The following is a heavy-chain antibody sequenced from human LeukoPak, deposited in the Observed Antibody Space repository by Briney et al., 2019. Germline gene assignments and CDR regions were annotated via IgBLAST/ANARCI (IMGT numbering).Heavy chain of an antibody. Sequence: ASETLSLTCTVSGGSISSYYWSRIRQPPGKGLEWIGYIYYSGSTNYNPSLKSRVTISVDTSKNQFSLKLSSVTAADTAVYYCARGRTVTTQPGYYYYYMDVWGKGTTVTVSS. J-gene: IGHJ6*03. D-gene: IGHD4-17*01. CDR2: IYYSGST. CDR3: ARGRTVTTQPGYYYYYMDV. CDR1: GGSISSYY. V-gene: IGHV4-59*01.